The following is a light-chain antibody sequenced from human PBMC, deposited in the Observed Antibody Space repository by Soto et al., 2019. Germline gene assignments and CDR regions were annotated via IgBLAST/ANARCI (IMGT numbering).Light chain of an antibody. CDR3: SSYTSRSTLV. J-gene: IGLJ1*01. CDR1: SSDVGGYNY. CDR2: EVT. V-gene: IGLV2-14*01. Sequence: QSALTQPASVSGSPGQSITISCTGASSDVGGYNYVSWYQQHPGKAPKLMIYEVTNRPSGVSNRFSGSKSGNTASLTISWLQAEDEADYYCSSYTSRSTLVFATGTKVTVL.